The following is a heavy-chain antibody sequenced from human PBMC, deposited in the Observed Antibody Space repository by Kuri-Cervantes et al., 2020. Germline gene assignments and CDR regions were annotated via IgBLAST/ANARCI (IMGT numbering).Heavy chain of an antibody. CDR1: GYTFTSSG. D-gene: IGHD6-19*01. J-gene: IGHJ4*02. Sequence: ASVKVSCKASGYTFTSSGIIWVRQAPGQGLEWMGWISGYNGNTNYAQRLQGRVSMTTDTSTSTAYMELRSLRSDDTAVYYCATGFSSGWQDYWGQGTLGTVSS. V-gene: IGHV1-18*01. CDR3: ATGFSSGWQDY. CDR2: ISGYNGNT.